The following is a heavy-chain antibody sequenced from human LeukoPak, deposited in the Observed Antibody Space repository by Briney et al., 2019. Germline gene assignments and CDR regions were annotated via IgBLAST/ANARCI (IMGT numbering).Heavy chain of an antibody. J-gene: IGHJ4*02. Sequence: GGSLRLSCVASGFTFSNAWMNWVRQAPGKGLEWVSYISRRGNTIYYADSVKGRFTISRDNAKNSLYLQMNSLRAEDTAVYYCAVPGGMDYWGQGTLVTVSS. D-gene: IGHD2-15*01. V-gene: IGHV3-48*04. CDR3: AVPGGMDY. CDR2: ISRRGNTI. CDR1: GFTFSNAW.